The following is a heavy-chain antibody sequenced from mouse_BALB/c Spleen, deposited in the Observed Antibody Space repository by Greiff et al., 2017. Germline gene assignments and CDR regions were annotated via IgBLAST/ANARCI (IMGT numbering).Heavy chain of an antibody. CDR1: GYTFTSYV. J-gene: IGHJ4*01. V-gene: IGHV1-14*01. D-gene: IGHD2-4*01. Sequence: EVKLVESGPELVKPGASVKMSCKASGYTFTSYVMHWVKQKPGQGLEWIGYINPYNDGTKYNEKFKGKATLTSDKSSSTAYMELSSLTSEDSAVYYCASMITAYAMDYWGQGTSVTVSS. CDR3: ASMITAYAMDY. CDR2: INPYNDGT.